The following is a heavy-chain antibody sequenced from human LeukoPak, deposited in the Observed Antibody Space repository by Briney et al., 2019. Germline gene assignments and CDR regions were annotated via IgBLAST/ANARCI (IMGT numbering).Heavy chain of an antibody. V-gene: IGHV4-61*02. CDR1: GGSISSGSYY. CDR3: ASDRVGYWYSDL. Sequence: SETLSLTCTVSGGSISSGSYYWSWIRQPAGKGLEWIGRIYTSGSTNYNPSLKSRVTISVDTSKNQFSLKPSSVTAADTAVYYCASDRVGYWYSDLWGRGTLVTVSS. CDR2: IYTSGST. D-gene: IGHD1-26*01. J-gene: IGHJ2*01.